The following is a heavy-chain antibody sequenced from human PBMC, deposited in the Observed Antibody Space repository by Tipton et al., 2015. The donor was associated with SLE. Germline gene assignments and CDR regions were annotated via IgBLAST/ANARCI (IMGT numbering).Heavy chain of an antibody. CDR3: AKECSSGNYPLFDY. D-gene: IGHD1-26*01. V-gene: IGHV3-23*03. Sequence: SLRLSCAASGFTFSSYAMSWVRQAPGKGLEWVSVIYSGGSGTYYADSVKGRFTISRDNSKNTLYLQMNSLRAEDTAVYYCAKECSSGNYPLFDYWGQGTLVTVSS. CDR1: GFTFSSYA. J-gene: IGHJ4*02. CDR2: IYSGGSGT.